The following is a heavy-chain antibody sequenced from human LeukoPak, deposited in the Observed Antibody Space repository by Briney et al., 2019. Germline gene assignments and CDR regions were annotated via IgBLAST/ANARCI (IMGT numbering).Heavy chain of an antibody. D-gene: IGHD6-13*01. J-gene: IGHJ4*02. CDR3: ARHERYSRSWLFDY. V-gene: IGHV4-59*08. CDR1: GGSISSYY. Sequence: PSETLSLTCTVSGGSISSYYWSWIRQPPGKVLEWIGYIYYIGSTNYNPSLKSRVTISVAQSKTKFTLQLSSVTAAHTAVYYCARHERYSRSWLFDYWGQGTLVTVSS. CDR2: IYYIGST.